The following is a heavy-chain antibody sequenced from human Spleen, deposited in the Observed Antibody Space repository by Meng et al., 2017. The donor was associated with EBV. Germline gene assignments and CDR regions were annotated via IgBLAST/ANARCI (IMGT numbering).Heavy chain of an antibody. Sequence: LGECGGGVNKPGTAVKVPGKTSGGPFNSVAISWVRQAPGQGREWIGGLIPMLGAPNYAQKFQDRVTISADKSTSTHYMQLSSLRSDDTAVYYCASESGRGYTPDYWGRGTLVTVSS. CDR2: LIPMLGAP. D-gene: IGHD5-12*01. J-gene: IGHJ4*02. V-gene: IGHV1-69*06. CDR1: GGPFNSVA. CDR3: ASESGRGYTPDY.